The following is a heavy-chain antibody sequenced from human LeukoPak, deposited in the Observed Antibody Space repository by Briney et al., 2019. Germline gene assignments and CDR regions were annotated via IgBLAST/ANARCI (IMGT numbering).Heavy chain of an antibody. Sequence: GGSLRLSCAASGFTVSSNYMSWVRQAPGKGLEWVSGITNSGGGTFYADSVKGRFTISRDNSKNTLYLQMNNLRAEDTAIYYCAKKGAVTATGYFDYWGQGTLVTVSS. CDR3: AKKGAVTATGYFDY. CDR2: ITNSGGGT. D-gene: IGHD2-21*02. J-gene: IGHJ4*02. CDR1: GFTVSSNY. V-gene: IGHV3-53*01.